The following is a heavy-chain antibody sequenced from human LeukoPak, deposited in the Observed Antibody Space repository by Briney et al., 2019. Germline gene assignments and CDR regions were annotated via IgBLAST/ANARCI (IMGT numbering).Heavy chain of an antibody. D-gene: IGHD6-19*01. CDR3: ARHAVHRRIAVAGTGRMDV. CDR1: GGSISSYY. CDR2: IYYSGST. Sequence: SETLSLTCTVSGGSISSYYWSWIRQPPGKGLEWIGYIYYSGSTNYNPSLKSRVTISVDTSKNQFSLKLSSVTAADTAVYYCARHAVHRRIAVAGTGRMDVWGKGTTVTVSS. V-gene: IGHV4-59*08. J-gene: IGHJ6*04.